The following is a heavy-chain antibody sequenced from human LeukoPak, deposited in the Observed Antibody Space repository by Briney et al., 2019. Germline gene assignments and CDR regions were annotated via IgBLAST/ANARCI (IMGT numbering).Heavy chain of an antibody. CDR3: TTENWGRGDY. D-gene: IGHD3-16*01. CDR2: IPYDGSDK. CDR1: GFPFSSYG. V-gene: IGHV3-30*02. Sequence: QPGGSLRLSCAASGFPFSSYGMHWVRQAPGKGLEWVAFIPYDGSDKFYADSVKGRFTISRDNSKNTLYLQMNTLQIDDTAVYYCTTENWGRGDYWGQGTLITVSS. J-gene: IGHJ4*02.